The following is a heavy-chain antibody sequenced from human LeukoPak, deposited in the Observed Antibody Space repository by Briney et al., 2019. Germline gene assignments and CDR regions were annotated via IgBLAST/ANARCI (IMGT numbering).Heavy chain of an antibody. CDR1: GHTFTGYY. J-gene: IGHJ4*02. V-gene: IGHV1-2*02. CDR2: INPNSGGT. CDR3: ARCRVVSGSCPHGFDY. Sequence: ASVKVSCKASGHTFTGYYMHWVRQAPGQGLEWMGWINPNSGGTNYAQKFQGRVTMTRDTSISTAYMELSRLGSDDTAVYYCARCRVVSGSCPHGFDYWGQGTLVTVSS. D-gene: IGHD6-13*01.